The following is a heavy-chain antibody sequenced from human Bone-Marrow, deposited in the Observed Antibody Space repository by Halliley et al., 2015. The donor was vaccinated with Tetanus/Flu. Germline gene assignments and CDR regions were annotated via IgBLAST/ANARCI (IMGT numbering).Heavy chain of an antibody. CDR2: IWYEGINK. D-gene: IGHD5-18*01. Sequence: IWYEGINKYHADSVKGRFTISRDNSKNTLYLQMNSLRAEDTAVYYCARGFPRGYRYGSVVYWGQGTLFAVSS. CDR3: ARGFPRGYRYGSVVY. V-gene: IGHV3-33*01. J-gene: IGHJ4*02.